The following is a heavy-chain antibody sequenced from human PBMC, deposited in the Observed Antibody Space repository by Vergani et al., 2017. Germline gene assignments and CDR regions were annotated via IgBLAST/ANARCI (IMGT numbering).Heavy chain of an antibody. J-gene: IGHJ3*01. V-gene: IGHV4-61*02. D-gene: IGHD2-15*01. CDR3: ARRSGGYYSGGKVHPLRTAFGV. CDR2: FSASGNA. CDR1: GGSISAGYYF. Sequence: QVQLQASGPGRVKPSQTLSLIRTMSGGSISAGYYFWSWIRQPAGKGLEWLGHFSASGNASHSPSLKTRVSMSVDTSKNQFSLTVTSVTAADTAIYFCARRSGGYYSGGKVHPLRTAFGVWGHGTVVTVSS.